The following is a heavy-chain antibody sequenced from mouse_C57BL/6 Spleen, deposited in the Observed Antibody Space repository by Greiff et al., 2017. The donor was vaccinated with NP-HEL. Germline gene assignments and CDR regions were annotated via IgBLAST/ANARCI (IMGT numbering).Heavy chain of an antibody. J-gene: IGHJ4*01. V-gene: IGHV1-59*01. CDR2: IDPSDSYT. CDR3: ARGPTVVARDYAMDY. CDR1: GYTFTSYW. D-gene: IGHD1-1*01. Sequence: VQLQQPGAELVRPGTSVKLSCKASGYTFTSYWMHWVKQRPGQGLEWIGVIDPSDSYTNYNQKFKGKATLTVDTSSSTAYMQLSSLTSEDSAVYYCARGPTVVARDYAMDYWGQGTSVTVSS.